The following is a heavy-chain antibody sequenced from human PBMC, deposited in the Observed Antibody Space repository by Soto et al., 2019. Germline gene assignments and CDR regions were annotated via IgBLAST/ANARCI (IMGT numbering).Heavy chain of an antibody. CDR1: GGSISSGDYY. D-gene: IGHD3-22*01. CDR3: ARGDYDSSGYHYGMDV. J-gene: IGHJ6*02. CDR2: IYYSGST. Sequence: SETLSLTCTVSGGSISSGDYYWSWIRQPPGKGLEWIGYIYYSGSTYYNPSLKSPVTISVDTSKNQFSLKLSSVTAADTAVYYCARGDYDSSGYHYGMDVWGQGTTVTVSS. V-gene: IGHV4-30-4*01.